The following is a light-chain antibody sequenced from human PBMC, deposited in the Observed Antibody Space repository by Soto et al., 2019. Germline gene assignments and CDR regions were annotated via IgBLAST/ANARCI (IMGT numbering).Light chain of an antibody. J-gene: IGLJ1*01. V-gene: IGLV2-14*01. Sequence: QSALAQPASVSGSPGQSITISCTGTSSDVGGYNFVSWYQHHPGKAPKLMIYEVSSRPSGVPNRFSGSKSGNTASLTISGLQAEDESDYYCTSYTSSSTLLFGTGTKVTVL. CDR1: SSDVGGYNF. CDR2: EVS. CDR3: TSYTSSSTLL.